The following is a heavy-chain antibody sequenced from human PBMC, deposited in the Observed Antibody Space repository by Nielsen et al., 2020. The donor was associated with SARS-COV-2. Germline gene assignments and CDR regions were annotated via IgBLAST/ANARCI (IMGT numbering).Heavy chain of an antibody. CDR1: GYTFTSYG. V-gene: IGHV1-18*01. CDR3: AREYSSSLPYHIH. J-gene: IGHJ4*02. Sequence: ASVKVSCKASGYTFTSYGISWVRQAPGQGLEWMGWISAYNGNTNYAQKFQGRVTMTRDTSTSTVYVELSSLRSDDTAVYYCAREYSSSLPYHIHWGQGTLVTVSS. CDR2: ISAYNGNT. D-gene: IGHD6-6*01.